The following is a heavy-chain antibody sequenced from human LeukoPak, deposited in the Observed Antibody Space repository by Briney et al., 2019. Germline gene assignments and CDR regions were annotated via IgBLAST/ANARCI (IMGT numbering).Heavy chain of an antibody. Sequence: PSETLSLTCTVSGGSISSYYWSWIRQPPGKGLEWIGYIYYSGSTNYNPSLKSRVTISVDTSKNQFSLKLSSVTAADTAVYYCARDRYCSGGSCYLDAFDIWGQGTMVTVSS. D-gene: IGHD2-15*01. J-gene: IGHJ3*02. CDR3: ARDRYCSGGSCYLDAFDI. CDR1: GGSISSYY. V-gene: IGHV4-59*08. CDR2: IYYSGST.